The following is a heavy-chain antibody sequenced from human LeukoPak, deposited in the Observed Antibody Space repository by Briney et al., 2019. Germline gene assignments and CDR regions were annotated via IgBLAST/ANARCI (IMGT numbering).Heavy chain of an antibody. D-gene: IGHD3-10*01. CDR1: GFTFDDYG. CDR2: INWNGGST. V-gene: IGHV3-20*04. CDR3: ARAGSNEIWFGELSSVWGYYYYYMDV. Sequence: PGGSLRLSCAASGFTFDDYGMSWVRQAPGKGLEWVSGINWNGGSTGYADSVKGRFTISRDNAKNSLYLQMNSLRAEDTALYYCARAGSNEIWFGELSSVWGYYYYYMDVWGKGTTVTVSS. J-gene: IGHJ6*03.